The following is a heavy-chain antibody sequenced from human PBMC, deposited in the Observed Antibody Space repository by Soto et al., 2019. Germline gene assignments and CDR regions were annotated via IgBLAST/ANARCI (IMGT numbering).Heavy chain of an antibody. V-gene: IGHV2-5*02. CDR2: IYWDDDK. Sequence: QITLKESGPTLVKPTQTLTLTCTFSGFSLSTSGVGVGWIRQPPGKALERLALIYWDDDKRYSPSLKSRLTITKDTSKNQVVLTMTNMDPVDTATYYCAHRTSYYYDSSGYYFDYWGQGTLVTVSS. CDR1: GFSLSTSGVG. D-gene: IGHD3-22*01. CDR3: AHRTSYYYDSSGYYFDY. J-gene: IGHJ4*02.